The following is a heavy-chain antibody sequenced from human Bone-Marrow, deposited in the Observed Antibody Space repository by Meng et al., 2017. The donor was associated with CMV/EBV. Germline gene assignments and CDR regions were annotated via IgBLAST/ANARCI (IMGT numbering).Heavy chain of an antibody. CDR2: ISYDGSNK. CDR1: GFTFSSYA. CDR3: AKDAAGMATIYYFDY. D-gene: IGHD5-24*01. J-gene: IGHJ4*02. Sequence: GESLKISCAASGFTFSSYAMHWVRQAPGKGLEWVAVISYDGSNKYYADSVKGRFTISRDNSKNTLYLQMNSLRAEDTAVYYCAKDAAGMATIYYFDYWGQGTLVTVSS. V-gene: IGHV3-30-3*01.